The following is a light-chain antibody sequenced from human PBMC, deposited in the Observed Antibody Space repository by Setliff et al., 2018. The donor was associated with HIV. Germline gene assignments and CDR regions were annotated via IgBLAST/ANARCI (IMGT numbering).Light chain of an antibody. CDR1: SSDVGKYDL. V-gene: IGLV2-23*01. CDR2: GDS. CDR3: CSYTRGGTYV. Sequence: QSALTQPASVSGSPGQSITISCIGSSSDVGKYDLVSWYQQYPGKAPRLIIYGDSERPSGVSNRFSGSKSGNTASLTISGLQADDEADYYCCSYTRGGTYVFGTGTKATVL. J-gene: IGLJ1*01.